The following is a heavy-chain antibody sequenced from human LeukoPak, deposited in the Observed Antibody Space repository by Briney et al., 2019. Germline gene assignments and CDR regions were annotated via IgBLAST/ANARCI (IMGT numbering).Heavy chain of an antibody. Sequence: PSETLSLTCTVSGGSISSSSYYWGWIRQPPGKGLEWIGSIYYSGSTYYNPSLKSRVTISVDTSKNQFSLKLSSVTAADTAVYYCARAPNGDPFDYWGQGTLVTVSS. D-gene: IGHD7-27*01. V-gene: IGHV4-39*07. J-gene: IGHJ4*02. CDR1: GGSISSSSYY. CDR2: IYYSGST. CDR3: ARAPNGDPFDY.